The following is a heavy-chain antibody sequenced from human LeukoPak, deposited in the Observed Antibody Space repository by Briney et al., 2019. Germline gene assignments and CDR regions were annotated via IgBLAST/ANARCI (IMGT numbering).Heavy chain of an antibody. J-gene: IGHJ4*02. D-gene: IGHD2-2*01. CDR2: ISWNSGSI. V-gene: IGHV3-9*01. CDR1: GFTFDDYA. Sequence: SLRLSCAASGFTFDDYAMHWVRQAPGKGLEWVSGISWNSGSIGYADSVKGRFTISRDNAKNSLYLQMNSLRAEDTALYYCAKKAAASGFDYWGQGKLVTVSS. CDR3: AKKAAASGFDY.